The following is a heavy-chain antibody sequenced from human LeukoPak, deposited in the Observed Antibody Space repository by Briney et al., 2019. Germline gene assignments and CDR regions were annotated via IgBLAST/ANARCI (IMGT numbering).Heavy chain of an antibody. D-gene: IGHD5-12*01. J-gene: IGHJ4*02. CDR3: ARHGSRVMATIEDF. Sequence: PSETLSLTCAVYGGSFSGYYWSWIRQPPGKGLEWIGEINHSGSTNYNPSLKSRVTISFDTSKNQFSLKLSSVTAADTAVYYCARHGSRVMATIEDFWGQGTLVIVSS. CDR2: INHSGST. CDR1: GGSFSGYY. V-gene: IGHV4-34*01.